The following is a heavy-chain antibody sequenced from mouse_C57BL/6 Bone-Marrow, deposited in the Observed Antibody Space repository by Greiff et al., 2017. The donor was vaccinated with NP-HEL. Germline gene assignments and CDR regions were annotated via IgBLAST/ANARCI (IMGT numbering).Heavy chain of an antibody. V-gene: IGHV1-69*01. J-gene: IGHJ4*01. CDR3: ARGASSNSYYYAMDY. CDR2: VDPSARYT. CDR1: GYTFTSYW. Sequence: QVQLQQPGAELVMPGASVKLSCKASGYTFTSYWMHWVKQRPGQGLEWIGEVDPSARYTNYNQKFKGKSTLSVDKSSSTAYMQLSSLTSEDAAVYYCARGASSNSYYYAMDYWGQGTSVTVSS. D-gene: IGHD2-5*01.